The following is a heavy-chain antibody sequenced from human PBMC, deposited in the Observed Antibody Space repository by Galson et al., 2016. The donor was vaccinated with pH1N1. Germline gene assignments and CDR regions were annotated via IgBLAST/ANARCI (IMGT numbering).Heavy chain of an antibody. CDR1: GFTFSDST. J-gene: IGHJ6*02. V-gene: IGHV1-58*02. D-gene: IGHD3-3*01. CDR3: AADTLFLAYPEQRYYYYAIDV. Sequence: SVKVSCKASGFTFSDSTMQWVRQARGQRLEWIGWIVVGSGDTNYAQKFQDRVTITRDMSTSTAYMELTTLSSEDTAVYYCAADTLFLAYPEQRYYYYAIDVGRQGTTVTVSS. CDR2: IVVGSGDT.